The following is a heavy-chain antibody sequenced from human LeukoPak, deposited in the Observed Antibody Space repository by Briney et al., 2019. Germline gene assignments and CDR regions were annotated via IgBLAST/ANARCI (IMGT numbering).Heavy chain of an antibody. Sequence: GGSLRLSCAASGFTFSSYGMHWVRQAPGKGLEWVALIWYDGSNKYYADSVKGRFTIFRDNSKNTLYLQMNSLRAEDTAVYYCAKGSGYYYYYFDCWGQGTLVTVSS. J-gene: IGHJ4*02. D-gene: IGHD3-22*01. CDR2: IWYDGSNK. CDR3: AKGSGYYYYYFDC. V-gene: IGHV3-33*06. CDR1: GFTFSSYG.